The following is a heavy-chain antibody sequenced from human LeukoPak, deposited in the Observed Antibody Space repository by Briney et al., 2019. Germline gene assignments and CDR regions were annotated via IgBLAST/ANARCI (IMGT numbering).Heavy chain of an antibody. CDR2: IHHSGST. CDR1: GYSISSGYY. Sequence: PSETLSLACTVSGYSISSGYYWGWIRQPPGKGLEWIGSIHHSGSTNYNPSLKSRVTISLDTSKNQFSLKLSSVTAADTAVYYWARGGRAPQSYYYMDVWGKGTTVTISS. D-gene: IGHD1-26*01. V-gene: IGHV4-38-2*02. J-gene: IGHJ6*03. CDR3: ARGGRAPQSYYYMDV.